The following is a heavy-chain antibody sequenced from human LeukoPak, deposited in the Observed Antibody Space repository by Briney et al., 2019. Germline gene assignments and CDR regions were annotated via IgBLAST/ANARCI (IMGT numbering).Heavy chain of an antibody. J-gene: IGHJ4*02. CDR3: ARTLDTSGYYRNFDY. CDR2: INHSGST. CDR1: GGSFSGHY. Sequence: SETLSLTCGVYGGSFSGHYWSWISQPLGKGLEWIGEINHSGSTNYNPSLKSRVSISVDTSKIQFSLKLSSVTAADTAVYYCARTLDTSGYYRNFDYWGQGTLVTVSS. V-gene: IGHV4-34*01. D-gene: IGHD3-22*01.